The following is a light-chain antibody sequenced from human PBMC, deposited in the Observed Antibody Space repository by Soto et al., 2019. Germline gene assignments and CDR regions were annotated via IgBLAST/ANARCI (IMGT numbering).Light chain of an antibody. J-gene: IGLJ3*02. CDR1: TSEVGGYNY. V-gene: IGLV2-8*01. CDR2: EVG. CDR3: SSYAGSSSWV. Sequence: QSVLTQPPSASGSPGQSVTLSCTGTTSEVGGYNYVSWYQQHPGKGPKLMIYEVGERRSGVPDRFSDSQSGSTPSLTVSVLQADDEADEYCSSYAGSSSWVFGGGTKLTVL.